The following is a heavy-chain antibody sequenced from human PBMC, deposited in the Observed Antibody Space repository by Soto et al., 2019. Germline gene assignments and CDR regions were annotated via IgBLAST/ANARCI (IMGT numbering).Heavy chain of an antibody. CDR3: VRDTVRNYAFDI. CDR1: GGSISSGAHY. V-gene: IGHV4-31*03. CDR2: IYYSGST. J-gene: IGHJ3*02. D-gene: IGHD4-4*01. Sequence: PSETLSLTGTVSGGSISSGAHYWSWIRQHPGKGLEWIGYIYYSGSTYYNPSLKSRLTISLDTSKNQFSLKLTSVTAADTAVYYCVRDTVRNYAFDIWGQGTMVTVSS.